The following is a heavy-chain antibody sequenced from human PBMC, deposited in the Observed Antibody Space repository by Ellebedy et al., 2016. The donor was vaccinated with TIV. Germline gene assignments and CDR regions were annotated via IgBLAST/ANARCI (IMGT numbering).Heavy chain of an antibody. CDR1: GGSFSGYY. J-gene: IGHJ5*02. CDR2: INHSGST. Sequence: SETLSLTCAVYGGSFSGYYWSWIRQPPGKGLEWIGEINHSGSTNYNPSLKSRVTVSVDTSKNQFSLKLSSVTAADTAVYYCARAGYYYDSSNSWGQGTLVTVSS. V-gene: IGHV4-34*01. CDR3: ARAGYYYDSSNS. D-gene: IGHD3-22*01.